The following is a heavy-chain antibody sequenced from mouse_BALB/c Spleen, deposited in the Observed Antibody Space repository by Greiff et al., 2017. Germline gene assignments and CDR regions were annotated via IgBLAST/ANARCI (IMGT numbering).Heavy chain of an antibody. CDR3: ARGDSYAMDY. CDR1: GYTFTDYN. Sequence: VQLQQSGPELVKPGASVKISCKASGYTFTDYNMHWVKQSHGKSLEWIGYIYPYNGGTGYNQKFKSKATLTVDNSSNTAYLQLSSLTSEDTAVYYCARGDSYAMDYWGQGTSVTVSS. J-gene: IGHJ4*01. CDR2: IYPYNGGT. V-gene: IGHV1S29*02.